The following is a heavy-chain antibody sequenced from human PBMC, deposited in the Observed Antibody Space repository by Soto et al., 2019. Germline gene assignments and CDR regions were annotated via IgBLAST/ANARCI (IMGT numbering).Heavy chain of an antibody. CDR1: GDSVSSNSAA. Sequence: KQSQTLSLTCAISGDSVSSNSAAWNWIRQSPSRGLEWLGRTYYRSKWYNDYAVSVKSRITINPDTSKNQFSLQLNSVTPEDTAVYYCAYYSGYDARFNWFDPWGQGTLVTVSS. CDR2: TYYRSKWYN. V-gene: IGHV6-1*01. CDR3: AYYSGYDARFNWFDP. D-gene: IGHD5-12*01. J-gene: IGHJ5*02.